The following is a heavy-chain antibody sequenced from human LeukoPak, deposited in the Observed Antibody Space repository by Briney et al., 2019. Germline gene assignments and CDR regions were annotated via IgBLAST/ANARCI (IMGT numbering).Heavy chain of an antibody. CDR3: TKDKGIINGFYYFDS. Sequence: GGSLRLSCAASGFTVHSNYMSWVRQAPGKGLEWVSSISWNSDSIAYADSVRGRFTISRDNAKTSLYLQMNSLRPGDTALYYCTKDKGIINGFYYFDSWGQGTLVAVSS. J-gene: IGHJ4*02. CDR1: GFTVHSNY. D-gene: IGHD3-10*01. CDR2: ISWNSDSI. V-gene: IGHV3-9*01.